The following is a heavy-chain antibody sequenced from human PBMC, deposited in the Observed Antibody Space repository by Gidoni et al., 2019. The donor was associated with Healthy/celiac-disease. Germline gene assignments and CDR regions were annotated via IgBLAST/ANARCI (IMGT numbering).Heavy chain of an antibody. CDR1: GFTFSSYA. CDR3: VRLVTLLYGEDFDY. Sequence: EVQLVESGGGLVQPGGSRRLSCSASGFTFSSYAMHWVRQAPGKGLEYGSAISSNGGSTYYADSVKGRFTISRDNSKNTLYLQMSSLRAEDTAVYYCVRLVTLLYGEDFDYWGQGTLVTVSS. V-gene: IGHV3-64D*06. D-gene: IGHD2-2*02. CDR2: ISSNGGST. J-gene: IGHJ4*02.